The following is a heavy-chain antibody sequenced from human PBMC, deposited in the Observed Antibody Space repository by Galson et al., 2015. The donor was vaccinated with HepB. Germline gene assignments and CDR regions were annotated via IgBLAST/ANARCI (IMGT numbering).Heavy chain of an antibody. V-gene: IGHV3-48*02. CDR3: AREVSTTVNYYYYYGMDV. D-gene: IGHD4-11*01. CDR2: ISSSSSTI. J-gene: IGHJ6*02. Sequence: SLRLSCAASGFTFSSYSMNWVRQAPGKGLEWVSYISSSSSTIYYADSVKGRFTISRDNAKNSLYLQMNSLRDEDTAVHYCAREVSTTVNYYYYYGMDVWGQGTTVTVSS. CDR1: GFTFSSYS.